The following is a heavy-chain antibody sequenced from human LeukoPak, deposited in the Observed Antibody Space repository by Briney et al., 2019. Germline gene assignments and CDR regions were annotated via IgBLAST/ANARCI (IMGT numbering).Heavy chain of an antibody. CDR2: IYHRGST. D-gene: IGHD2-21*02. Sequence: SGTLSLTCTVSGASVSSSDDWWSWVRQTPGKGLEWVGGIYHRGSTNYNPSLKSRVSMSIDRSQNQISLRLTSVTAADTAVYFCTSSRGDGYYFDNWGQGTLVTVSS. CDR1: GASVSSSDDW. CDR3: TSSRGDGYYFDN. V-gene: IGHV4-4*02. J-gene: IGHJ4*02.